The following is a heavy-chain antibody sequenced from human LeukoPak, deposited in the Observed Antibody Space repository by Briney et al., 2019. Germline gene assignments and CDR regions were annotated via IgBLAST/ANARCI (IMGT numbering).Heavy chain of an antibody. J-gene: IGHJ4*02. D-gene: IGHD3-22*01. V-gene: IGHV3-30-3*01. CDR1: GFTFSSYW. Sequence: GGSLRLSCAASGFTFSSYWMSWVRQAPGKGLEWVAVISYDGSNKYYADSVKGRFTISRDNSKNTLYLQMNSLRAEDTAVYYCASSYYYDSSGYFDYWGQGTLVTVSS. CDR2: ISYDGSNK. CDR3: ASSYYYDSSGYFDY.